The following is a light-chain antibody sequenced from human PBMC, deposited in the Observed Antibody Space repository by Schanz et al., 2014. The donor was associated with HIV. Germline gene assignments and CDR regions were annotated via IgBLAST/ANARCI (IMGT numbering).Light chain of an antibody. CDR3: CSYAGSDNFGI. CDR2: EVS. Sequence: QSALTQPPSASGSPGQSVTISCTGTSSDVGGYNYLSWYQQHPGKAPKLLIYEVSKRPSGVPDRFSGSKSGNTASLTISGLQAEDEADYYCCSYAGSDNFGIFGGGTKLTVL. V-gene: IGLV2-8*01. CDR1: SSDVGGYNY. J-gene: IGLJ2*01.